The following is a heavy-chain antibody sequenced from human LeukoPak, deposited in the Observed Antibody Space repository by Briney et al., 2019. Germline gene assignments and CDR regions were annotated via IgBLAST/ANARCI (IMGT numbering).Heavy chain of an antibody. CDR1: GFIFSSYG. Sequence: GGSLRLSCAASGFIFSSYGMSWVRQAPGKGLEWVSIISGSGGSTYYADSVKGRFSISRDNSKNTLYLQMNSLRAEDTAVYHCAERVSTFGGVLAPDFDYWGQGNLVTVSS. V-gene: IGHV3-23*01. CDR3: AERVSTFGGVLAPDFDY. D-gene: IGHD3-16*02. J-gene: IGHJ4*02. CDR2: ISGSGGST.